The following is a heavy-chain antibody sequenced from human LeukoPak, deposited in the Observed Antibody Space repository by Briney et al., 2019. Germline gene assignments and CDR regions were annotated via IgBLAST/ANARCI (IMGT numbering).Heavy chain of an antibody. J-gene: IGHJ3*02. Sequence: GESLKISCQGSGYSFTSYWIGWVRQMPGKGLEWMGIIYPGDSETRYSPSFQGQVAISADKSITTAYLQWSNLQASDTAMYYCAVTADAFDIWGQGTIVTVSS. V-gene: IGHV5-51*01. CDR1: GYSFTSYW. D-gene: IGHD1-20*01. CDR3: AVTADAFDI. CDR2: IYPGDSET.